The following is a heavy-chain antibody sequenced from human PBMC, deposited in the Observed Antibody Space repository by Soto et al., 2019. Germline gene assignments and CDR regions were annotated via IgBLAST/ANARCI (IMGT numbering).Heavy chain of an antibody. J-gene: IGHJ4*02. D-gene: IGHD1-26*01. CDR2: VIPIFDTV. CDR1: VGTFSTYA. Sequence: QVQLVQSGAEVKKPGSSVKVSCKASVGTFSTYAISWVRQAPGQGLEWMGGVIPIFDTVNYAQRFQGRVTITADESTTTAYMELSSLGSEDTAVYYCAADVGATARAFDYWGQGTLVTVSS. V-gene: IGHV1-69*01. CDR3: AADVGATARAFDY.